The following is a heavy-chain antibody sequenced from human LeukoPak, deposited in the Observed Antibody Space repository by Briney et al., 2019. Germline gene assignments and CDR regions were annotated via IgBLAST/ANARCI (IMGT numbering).Heavy chain of an antibody. Sequence: GRSLRLSCAASGFTFSDYGMHWVRQAPGKGLEWVPFILYDETTKYYADSVKGRFTISRDNSKNTLYLQMTSLRAEDTAVYSCAKTGFQWGDYYYYMDVWGEGTTVTVSS. D-gene: IGHD1-14*01. CDR1: GFTFSDYG. V-gene: IGHV3-30*02. J-gene: IGHJ6*03. CDR2: ILYDETTK. CDR3: AKTGFQWGDYYYYMDV.